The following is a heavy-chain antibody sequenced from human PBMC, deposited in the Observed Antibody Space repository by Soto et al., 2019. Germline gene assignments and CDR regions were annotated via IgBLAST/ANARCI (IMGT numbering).Heavy chain of an antibody. CDR3: ARTGSNGFLDY. J-gene: IGHJ4*02. V-gene: IGHV3-48*01. CDR2: ITGSSSTI. CDR1: GFTLSSYS. D-gene: IGHD3-16*01. Sequence: ESGGGLVQRGGSLRLSCAASGFTLSSYSMNWVRQAPGKGLEWVSYITGSSSTIYYADSVKGRFTISRDNAKNSLYLQMNSLRAEDTAVYYCARTGSNGFLDYWGQGTRVTVSS.